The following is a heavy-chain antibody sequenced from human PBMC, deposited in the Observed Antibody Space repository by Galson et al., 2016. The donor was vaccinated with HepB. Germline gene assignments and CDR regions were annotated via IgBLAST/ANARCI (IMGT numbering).Heavy chain of an antibody. CDR1: GFTFNNYG. CDR3: ARDQTVAGPSCIDY. D-gene: IGHD6-19*01. Sequence: SLRLSCAGSGFTFNNYGINWVRQAPGKGLEWVSYISSPSSTIYYADSVKGRFTVSRDNAKNTLFLEMSSLRAEDTAVYYCARDQTVAGPSCIDYWGQGTLVTVSS. CDR2: ISSPSSTI. J-gene: IGHJ4*02. V-gene: IGHV3-48*04.